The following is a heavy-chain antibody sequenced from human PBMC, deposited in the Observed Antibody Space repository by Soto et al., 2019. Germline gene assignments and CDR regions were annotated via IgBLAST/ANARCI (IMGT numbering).Heavy chain of an antibody. CDR1: GGTFSSYA. CDR3: ARALDIVVLVTANPRPRMDV. D-gene: IGHD2-15*01. Sequence: SVWVSCKASGGTFSSYAISWVRQAPGQGLEWMGGIIPIFGTANYAQKFQGRVTITADESTSTAYMELSSLRSEDTAVYYCARALDIVVLVTANPRPRMDVSDPGTTGTVSS. V-gene: IGHV1-69*13. CDR2: IIPIFGTA. J-gene: IGHJ6*02.